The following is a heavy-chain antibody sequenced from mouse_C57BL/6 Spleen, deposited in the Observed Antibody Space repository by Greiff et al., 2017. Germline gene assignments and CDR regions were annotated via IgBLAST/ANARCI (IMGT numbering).Heavy chain of an antibody. CDR3: ARYYGRGAMDY. CDR1: GYTFTSYD. V-gene: IGHV1-85*01. CDR2: IYPRDGST. J-gene: IGHJ4*01. Sequence: QVQLKQSGPELVKPGASVKLSCKASGYTFTSYDINWVKQRPGQGLEWIGWIYPRDGSTKYNEKFKGKATLTVDTSSSTAYMELHSLTSEDSAVYCWARYYGRGAMDYWGQGTSVTVSS. D-gene: IGHD1-1*01.